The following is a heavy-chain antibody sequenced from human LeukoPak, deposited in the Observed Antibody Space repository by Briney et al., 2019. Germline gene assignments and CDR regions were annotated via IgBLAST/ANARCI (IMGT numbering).Heavy chain of an antibody. V-gene: IGHV4-39*01. CDR2: IYYSGST. CDR3: ARQDSPYNWFDP. J-gene: IGHJ5*02. D-gene: IGHD5-18*01. Sequence: SETLSLTCTVSGGSISSSSYYWGWIRQPPGKGLEWIGSIYYSGSTYYNPSLKSRVTISVDTSKNQFSLKLSSVTAAGTAVYYCARQDSPYNWFDPWGQGTLVTVSS. CDR1: GGSISSSSYY.